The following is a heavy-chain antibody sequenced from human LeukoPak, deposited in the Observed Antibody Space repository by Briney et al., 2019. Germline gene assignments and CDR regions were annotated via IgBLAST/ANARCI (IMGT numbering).Heavy chain of an antibody. V-gene: IGHV4-34*01. J-gene: IGHJ4*02. CDR2: INHSGST. D-gene: IGHD3-10*01. CDR3: ARGRSETPYFDY. CDR1: GGSFSGYH. Sequence: SETLSLTCAVYGGSFSGYHWSWIRQPPGKGLEWIGEINHSGSTNYNPSLKSRVTISVDTSKNQFSLKLSSVTAADTAVYYCARGRSETPYFDYWGQGTLVTVSS.